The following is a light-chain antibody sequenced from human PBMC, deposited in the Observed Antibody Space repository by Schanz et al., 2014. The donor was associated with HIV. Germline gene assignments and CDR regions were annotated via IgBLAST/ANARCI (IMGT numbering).Light chain of an antibody. CDR1: SSKIGSNY. J-gene: IGLJ3*02. CDR2: RTN. CDR3: AAWDDSLNGWV. Sequence: QSVLTQPASASATPGQRVTISCSGFSSKIGSNYVYWYQYIPGTAPKLLIYRTNQRPSGVPDRFSGSRSGTSASLAISGVRSEDEADYYCAAWDDSLNGWVFGGGTKLTVL. V-gene: IGLV1-47*01.